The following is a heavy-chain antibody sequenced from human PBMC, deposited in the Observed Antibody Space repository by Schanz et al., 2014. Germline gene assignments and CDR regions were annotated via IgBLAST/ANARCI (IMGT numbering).Heavy chain of an antibody. CDR1: GFTVNTNY. J-gene: IGHJ3*01. V-gene: IGHV3-53*01. D-gene: IGHD5-12*01. CDR3: ARDGGRDGYNLAFDV. CDR2: MYINSGST. Sequence: EVQLVESGGGLIQPGGSLRLSCAVSGFTVNTNYMSWVRQAPGKGLEWISSMYINSGSTQYADSVKGRFIISRDSSKNTLFLQMTSLRAEDTALYFCARDGGRDGYNLAFDVWGQGTLVTVSS.